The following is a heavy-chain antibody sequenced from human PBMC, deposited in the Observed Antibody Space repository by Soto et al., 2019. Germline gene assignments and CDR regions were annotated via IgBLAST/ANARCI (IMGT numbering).Heavy chain of an antibody. CDR3: ARVQFRGNIVY. Sequence: ASVKVSCKASGYTFTSYAMHWVRQAPGQRLEWMGWINAGNGNTKYSQRFQGRVTITRDTSASTAYMELSSLRSEDTAVYYCARVQFRGNIVYWGQGTLVTVSS. J-gene: IGHJ4*02. V-gene: IGHV1-3*01. D-gene: IGHD1-1*01. CDR1: GYTFTSYA. CDR2: INAGNGNT.